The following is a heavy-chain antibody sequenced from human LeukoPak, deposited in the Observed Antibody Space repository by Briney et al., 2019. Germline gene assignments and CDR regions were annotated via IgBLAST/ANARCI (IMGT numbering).Heavy chain of an antibody. V-gene: IGHV3-7*01. CDR2: IKQDGSEK. CDR3: ARDLRSGWFYWDQETLDY. J-gene: IGHJ4*02. CDR1: GFTFSSYW. Sequence: PGGSLRLSCAASGFTFSSYWMSWARQAPGKGLEWVANIKQDGSEKYYVDSVKGRFTISRDNAKNSLYLQMNSLRAEDTAVYYCARDLRSGWFYWDQETLDYWGQGTLVTVSS. D-gene: IGHD6-19*01.